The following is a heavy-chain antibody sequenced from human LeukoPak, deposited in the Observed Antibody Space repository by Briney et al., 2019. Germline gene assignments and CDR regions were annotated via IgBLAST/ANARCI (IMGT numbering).Heavy chain of an antibody. CDR1: GGTFSSYA. D-gene: IGHD6-19*01. V-gene: IGHV1-69*13. Sequence: TVKVSCKASGGTFSSYAISWVRQAPGQGLEWMGGIIQQTTHRSSRAESTSTAYMELSSLRSEDTAVYYCARAPDMAVAGVYFDYWGQGTLVTVSS. CDR2: IIQ. CDR3: ARAPDMAVAGVYFDY. J-gene: IGHJ4*02.